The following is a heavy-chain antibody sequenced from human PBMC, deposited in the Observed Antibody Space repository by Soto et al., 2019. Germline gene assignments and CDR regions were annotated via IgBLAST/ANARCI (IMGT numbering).Heavy chain of an antibody. CDR3: ARDSRYSGYAWEGGYYYYYMDV. J-gene: IGHJ6*03. CDR1: GFTFSSYW. V-gene: IGHV3-7*01. D-gene: IGHD5-12*01. Sequence: EVQLVESGGGLVQPGGSLRLSCAASGFTFSSYWMSWVRQAPGKGLEWVANIKQDGSEKYYVDSVKGRFTISRDNAKNSLYLQMNSLRAEDTAVYYCARDSRYSGYAWEGGYYYYYMDVWGKGTTVTVSS. CDR2: IKQDGSEK.